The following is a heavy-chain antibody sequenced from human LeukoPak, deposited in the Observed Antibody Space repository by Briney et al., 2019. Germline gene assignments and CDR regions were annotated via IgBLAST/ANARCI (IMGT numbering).Heavy chain of an antibody. Sequence: GGSLTLSCAAYGFTFSSYSMNWVRQAPGKGLEWVASISSSSSYIYYADSVKGRFTISRDNAKNSLYLQMNSLRAEDTAVYYCAREARGGEYDFWCGPDYWGQGTLVTVSS. J-gene: IGHJ4*02. V-gene: IGHV3-21*01. D-gene: IGHD3-3*01. CDR3: AREARGGEYDFWCGPDY. CDR2: ISSSSSYI. CDR1: GFTFSSYS.